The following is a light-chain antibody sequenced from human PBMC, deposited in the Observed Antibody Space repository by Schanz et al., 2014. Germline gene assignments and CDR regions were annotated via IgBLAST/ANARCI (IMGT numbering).Light chain of an antibody. CDR3: SSNGGVNIDV. CDR1: SSNIGAGYD. J-gene: IGLJ1*01. V-gene: IGLV1-40*01. CDR2: GDT. Sequence: QSVLTQPPSVSGAPGQRVTISCTGSSSNIGAGYDVHWYQQLPGTAPKLLIHGDTNRPSGVPDRFSGSKSGTSASLAITGLQAADEADYYCSSNGGVNIDVFGTGTKLTVL.